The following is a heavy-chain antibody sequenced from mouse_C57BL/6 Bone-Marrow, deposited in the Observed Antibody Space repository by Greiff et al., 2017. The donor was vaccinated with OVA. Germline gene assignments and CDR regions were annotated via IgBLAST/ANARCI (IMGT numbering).Heavy chain of an antibody. CDR3: TTFDY. J-gene: IGHJ2*01. CDR2: IDPETGGT. CDR1: GYTFTDYE. V-gene: IGHV1-15*01. Sequence: VKVVESGAELVRPGASVTLSCKASGYTFTDYEMHWVKQTPVHGLEWIGAIDPETGGTAYNQKFKGKAILTADKSSSTAYMELRSLTSEDSAVYYCTTFDYWGQGTTLTVSS.